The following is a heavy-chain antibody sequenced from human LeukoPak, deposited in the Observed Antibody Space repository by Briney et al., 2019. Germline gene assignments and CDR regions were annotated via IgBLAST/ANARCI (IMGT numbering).Heavy chain of an antibody. CDR3: ARRGCNGGSCYGY. Sequence: GESLKISCKGSGYSFSNDWIGWVRQLPGKGLEWTGIIYPGDSDTRYSPSFQGQVTISADKSISTAYLQWSSLEASDTAMYYCARRGCNGGSCYGYWGQGTLVTVSS. CDR1: GYSFSNDW. D-gene: IGHD2-15*01. J-gene: IGHJ4*02. V-gene: IGHV5-51*01. CDR2: IYPGDSDT.